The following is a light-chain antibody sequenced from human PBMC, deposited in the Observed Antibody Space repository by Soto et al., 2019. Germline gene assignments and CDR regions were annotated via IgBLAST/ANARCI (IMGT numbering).Light chain of an antibody. CDR2: DVT. CDR3: SSFTGSSYV. V-gene: IGLV2-14*03. Sequence: QSVLTQPASVSGSPGQSITISCTGTRSDVGNNNYVSWYQHNPGRAPKVMICDVTNRPSGVSNRFSGSKSGNTASLTISGLQAEDEADYYCSSFTGSSYVFGTGTKVTVL. J-gene: IGLJ1*01. CDR1: RSDVGNNNY.